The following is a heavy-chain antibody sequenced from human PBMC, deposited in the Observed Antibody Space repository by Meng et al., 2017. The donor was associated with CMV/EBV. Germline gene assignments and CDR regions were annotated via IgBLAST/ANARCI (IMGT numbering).Heavy chain of an antibody. Sequence: QVQLLESGDEVKNPGSSVKVSCKASGGTFSSYAISWGRQAPGQGLEWMGGIIPIFGTANYAQKFQGRVTITADESTSTAYMELSSLRSEDTAVYYCARQLRLGELSPFDYWGQGTLVTVSS. V-gene: IGHV1-69*01. D-gene: IGHD3-16*02. CDR1: GGTFSSYA. J-gene: IGHJ4*02. CDR3: ARQLRLGELSPFDY. CDR2: IIPIFGTA.